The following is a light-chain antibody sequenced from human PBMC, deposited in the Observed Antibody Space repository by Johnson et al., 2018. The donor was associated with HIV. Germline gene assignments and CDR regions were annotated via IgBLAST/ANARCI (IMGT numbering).Light chain of an antibody. CDR2: DNN. J-gene: IGLJ1*01. CDR3: GTWDSRLRNV. CDR1: SSNIGNNY. Sequence: QSVLTQPPSVSAAPGQKVTISCSGSSSNIGNNYVSWYQQFPGTAPKLLIYDNNKRPSGIPDRFSGSKSGTSATLGITGLQTGDEADYYCGTWDSRLRNVFGTGTKVTVL. V-gene: IGLV1-51*01.